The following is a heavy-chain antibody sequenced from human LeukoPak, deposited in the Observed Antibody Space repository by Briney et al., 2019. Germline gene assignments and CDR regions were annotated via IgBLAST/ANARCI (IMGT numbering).Heavy chain of an antibody. D-gene: IGHD3-3*01. CDR2: ISSGGSYI. CDR3: ARGRTDFWSGYHPLGFDI. Sequence: GGSLRLSCAASGFTFSSYWMSWVRQAPGKGLEWVSFISSGGSYIYYADSMKGRFTISGDNAKNSLFLQMNSLRAEDTAVYYCARGRTDFWSGYHPLGFDIWGQGTMVTVSS. V-gene: IGHV3-21*06. J-gene: IGHJ3*02. CDR1: GFTFSSYW.